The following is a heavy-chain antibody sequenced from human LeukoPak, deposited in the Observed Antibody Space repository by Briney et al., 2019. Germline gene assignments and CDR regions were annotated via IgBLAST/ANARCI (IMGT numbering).Heavy chain of an antibody. V-gene: IGHV4-30-2*01. CDR1: GGSISSGGYS. Sequence: RSSETLSLTCAGSGGSISSGGYSWSWIRQPPGKVLGRIWYIYPSGSTYYNPSLKSRVTISVDRSKNQSSLKLSPVTAADTAVYYCARKTTVTTHLYYFDYWGQGHLVTVSS. CDR2: IYPSGST. CDR3: ARKTTVTTHLYYFDY. J-gene: IGHJ4*02. D-gene: IGHD4-11*01.